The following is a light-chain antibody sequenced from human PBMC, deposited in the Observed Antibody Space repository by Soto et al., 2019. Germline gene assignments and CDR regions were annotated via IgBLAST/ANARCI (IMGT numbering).Light chain of an antibody. V-gene: IGKV3-15*01. J-gene: IGKJ1*01. Sequence: MTQSPATLSVSPGERATLSCRASQSLRSKLAWYQQKPGQAPRLLIYGASTRATGIPARFSGSGSGTEFTLTISSLQSEDFAVYYCQQYNNWPRTFGQGTKVEIK. CDR3: QQYNNWPRT. CDR1: QSLRSK. CDR2: GAS.